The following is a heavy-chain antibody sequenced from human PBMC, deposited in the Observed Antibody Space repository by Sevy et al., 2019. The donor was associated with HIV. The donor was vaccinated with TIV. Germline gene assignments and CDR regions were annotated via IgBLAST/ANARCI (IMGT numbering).Heavy chain of an antibody. CDR3: ARARRYCSSTSCPLGYYFDY. J-gene: IGHJ4*02. Sequence: ASVKVSCKASGYTFTGYYMHWVRQAPGQGLEWMGWINPNSGGTNYAQKFQGRVTMTRDTSISTAYMELSRLRSDDTAVYYCARARRYCSSTSCPLGYYFDYWGQGTLATVSS. CDR1: GYTFTGYY. V-gene: IGHV1-2*02. D-gene: IGHD2-2*01. CDR2: INPNSGGT.